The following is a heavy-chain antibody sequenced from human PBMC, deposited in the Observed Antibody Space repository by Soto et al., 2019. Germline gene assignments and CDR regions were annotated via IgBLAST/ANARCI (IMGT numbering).Heavy chain of an antibody. CDR2: IYWDDDK. D-gene: IGHD3-10*01. J-gene: IGHJ5*02. CDR3: AHRPPYYFASGSFGAPTHNWFDP. V-gene: IGHV2-5*02. CDR1: GFSLSTTGVG. Sequence: QITLKESGPTLVKPTQTLTLTCSFSGFSLSTTGVGVAWIRQPPGKALEWLALIYWDDDKRYSPSLKSRLTITKDTSKNQXXLXIXSMDPVDTATYYCAHRPPYYFASGSFGAPTHNWFDPWGQGTLVTVSS.